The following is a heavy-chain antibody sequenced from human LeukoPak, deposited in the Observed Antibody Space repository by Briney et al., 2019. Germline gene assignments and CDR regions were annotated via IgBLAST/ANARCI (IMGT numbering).Heavy chain of an antibody. Sequence: GESLKISCKGSGYSFNTYWIGWVRQMPGKGLECMGIIYPGDSEVSYSPSFQGQVTISADKSISTAYLQWSSLKASDSAMYYCARQVGHWLTHWGQGTLVTVSS. CDR2: IYPGDSEV. CDR3: ARQVGHWLTH. CDR1: GYSFNTYW. V-gene: IGHV5-51*01. D-gene: IGHD6-19*01. J-gene: IGHJ4*02.